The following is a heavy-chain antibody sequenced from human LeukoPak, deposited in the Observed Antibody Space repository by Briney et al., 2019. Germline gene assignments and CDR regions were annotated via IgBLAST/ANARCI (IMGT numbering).Heavy chain of an antibody. V-gene: IGHV1-18*01. CDR2: ISAYNGNT. CDR3: ATALRYFDWLPPDY. CDR1: GYTFTSYG. J-gene: IGHJ4*02. D-gene: IGHD3-9*01. Sequence: ASVKVSCKASGYTFTSYGISWVRQAPGQGLVWMGWISAYNGNTNYAQKLQGRVTMTTDTSTSTAYMELRSLRSDDTAVYYCATALRYFDWLPPDYWGQGTLITVSS.